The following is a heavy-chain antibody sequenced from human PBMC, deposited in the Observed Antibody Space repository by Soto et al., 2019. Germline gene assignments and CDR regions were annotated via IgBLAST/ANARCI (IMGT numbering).Heavy chain of an antibody. J-gene: IGHJ4*02. CDR1: GGSISSNY. V-gene: IGHV4-59*01. CDR3: ARGRITMVRGVIEAPFDY. CDR2: IYYTGST. D-gene: IGHD3-10*01. Sequence: QVQLQESGPGLVKPSETLSLTCSVSGGSISSNYWSWIRQPPGKGLEWIGYIYYTGSTYYNPSLKSRVTTSVDTSKTQFSLKLNSVTAADTAVYYCARGRITMVRGVIEAPFDYWGQGTLVTVSS.